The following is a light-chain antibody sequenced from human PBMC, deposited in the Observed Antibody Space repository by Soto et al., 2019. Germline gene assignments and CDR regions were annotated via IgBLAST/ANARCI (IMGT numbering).Light chain of an antibody. J-gene: IGKJ1*01. V-gene: IGKV3-15*01. CDR2: GAS. CDR3: QRYNNWPSWT. Sequence: EIVMTQSPATLSVSPGERATLSCRASQRVSSNLAWYKQKPGQAPRLLIYGASTRATGIPARFSGSGSGTEFTLTISSLQSEDFAVYYCQRYNNWPSWTFGQGTKV. CDR1: QRVSSN.